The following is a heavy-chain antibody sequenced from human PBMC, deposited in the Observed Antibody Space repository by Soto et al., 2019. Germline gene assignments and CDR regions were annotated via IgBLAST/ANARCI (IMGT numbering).Heavy chain of an antibody. J-gene: IGHJ4*02. Sequence: QVQLVESGGGVVQPGRSLRLSCAASGFTFSSYGMHWVRQAPGKGLEWVAVIWYDGSNKYYADSVKGRFTISRDNSKNTLYLKMNSLRAEDTAVYYCARDLGGVRGVLDYWGQGTLVTVSS. CDR3: ARDLGGVRGVLDY. CDR1: GFTFSSYG. D-gene: IGHD3-10*01. V-gene: IGHV3-33*01. CDR2: IWYDGSNK.